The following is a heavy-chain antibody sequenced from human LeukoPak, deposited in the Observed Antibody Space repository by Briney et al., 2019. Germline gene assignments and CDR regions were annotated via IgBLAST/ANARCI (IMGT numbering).Heavy chain of an antibody. CDR2: IRYDGSNK. V-gene: IGHV3-30*02. Sequence: PGGSLSLSCAASGFTFSSYGMHWVPRAPAKGLEGVAFIRYDGSNKYYADSVKGRFTISRDNSKNTLYLQMNSLRAEDTAVYYCAKIRQWLDYFDYWGQGTLVTVSS. D-gene: IGHD6-19*01. CDR3: AKIRQWLDYFDY. J-gene: IGHJ4*02. CDR1: GFTFSSYG.